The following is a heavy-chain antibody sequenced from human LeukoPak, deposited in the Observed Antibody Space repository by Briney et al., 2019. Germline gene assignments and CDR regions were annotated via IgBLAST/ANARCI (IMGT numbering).Heavy chain of an antibody. Sequence: GESLKISCKGSGYSFTNYWIGWVRQMPGKGLEWMGIIYPGDSTTRYSPSFQGQVTISADKSISTSYLQWSSLEASDTAIYYCARRSIVIPGTKNAMDVWSQGTTVTVSS. V-gene: IGHV5-51*01. CDR1: GYSFTNYW. J-gene: IGHJ6*02. D-gene: IGHD1-1*01. CDR3: ARRSIVIPGTKNAMDV. CDR2: IYPGDSTT.